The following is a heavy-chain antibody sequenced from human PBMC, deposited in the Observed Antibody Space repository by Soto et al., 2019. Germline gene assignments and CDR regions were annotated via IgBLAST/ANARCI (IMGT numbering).Heavy chain of an antibody. CDR3: VTDGMDYVVSGLYYFDH. J-gene: IGHJ4*02. Sequence: VQLVESGGGVVQPGTSLRLSCSASGFTLNNYAMHWVRQVPGKGLEWLAFISYNEKNRYYGDSVRGRFTISRDDSKNTLYLHMNSLRSEDTAVYYCVTDGMDYVVSGLYYFDHWGQGTLVTVSS. D-gene: IGHD2-2*03. V-gene: IGHV3-30*04. CDR2: ISYNEKNR. CDR1: GFTLNNYA.